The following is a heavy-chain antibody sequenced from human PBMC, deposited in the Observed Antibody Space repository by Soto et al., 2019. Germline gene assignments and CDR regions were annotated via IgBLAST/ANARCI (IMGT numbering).Heavy chain of an antibody. CDR1: GGSISSYY. J-gene: IGHJ5*02. V-gene: IGHV4-59*01. D-gene: IGHD3-10*01. CDR3: ARASADYYYGSGSYFAKGMNWFDP. Sequence: SETLSLTCTVSGGSISSYYWSWIRQPPGKGLEWIGYIYYSGSTNYNPSLKSRVTISVDTSKNQFSLKLSSVTAADTAVYYCARASADYYYGSGSYFAKGMNWFDPWGQGTLVTVSS. CDR2: IYYSGST.